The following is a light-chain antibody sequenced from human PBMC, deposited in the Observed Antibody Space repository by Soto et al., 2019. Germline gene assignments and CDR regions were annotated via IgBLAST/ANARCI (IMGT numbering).Light chain of an antibody. CDR3: QQYQNWPLT. CDR1: QSVSSN. Sequence: EIVRTQSPATQSVSPGEGATLSCRASQSVSSNFAWYQQKPGQAPRLLIYGASTRATGIPARFSGSGSGTEFTLSISSLQSEDVAVYYCQQYQNWPLTFGGGTKVDIK. CDR2: GAS. J-gene: IGKJ4*01. V-gene: IGKV3-15*01.